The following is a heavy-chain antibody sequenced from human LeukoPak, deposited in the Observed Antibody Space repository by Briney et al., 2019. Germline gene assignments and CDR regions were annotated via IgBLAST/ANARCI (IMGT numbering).Heavy chain of an antibody. CDR1: GSTFISYY. D-gene: IGHD5/OR15-5a*01. CDR3: AGSKYYFEY. V-gene: IGHV1-2*02. CDR2: INPNSGGA. Sequence: ASVKVSCTPSGSTFISYYMHWVRQAPGQGFEWMGWINPNSGGANFAQKFQGRVTMTRDTSTNTAYMELNRLTSDDTAVYYCAGSKYYFEYWGQGTLVTVSS. J-gene: IGHJ4*01.